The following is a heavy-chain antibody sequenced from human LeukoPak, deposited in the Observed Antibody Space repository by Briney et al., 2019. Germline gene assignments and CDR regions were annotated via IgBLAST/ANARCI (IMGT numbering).Heavy chain of an antibody. CDR1: GYTFTSYA. Sequence: GASVKVSCKASGYTFTSYAMHWVRQAPGQRLEWMGWINAGNGNTKYSQEFQGRVTITRDTSASTAYMELSSLRSEDMAVYYCARGSYDFWSGYYFDYWGQGTLVTVSS. J-gene: IGHJ4*02. V-gene: IGHV1-3*03. D-gene: IGHD3-3*01. CDR2: INAGNGNT. CDR3: ARGSYDFWSGYYFDY.